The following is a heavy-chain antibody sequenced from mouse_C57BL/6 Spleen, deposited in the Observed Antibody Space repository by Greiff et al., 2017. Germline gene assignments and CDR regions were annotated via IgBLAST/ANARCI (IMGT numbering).Heavy chain of an antibody. CDR3: ASPHYYGSSYGYFDY. V-gene: IGHV1-81*01. J-gene: IGHJ2*01. CDR1: GYTFTSYG. CDR2: IYPRSGNT. Sequence: VKLVESGAELARPGASVKLSCKASGYTFTSYGISWVKQRTGQGLEWIGEIYPRSGNTYYNEKFKGKATLTADKSSSTAYMELRSLTSEDSAVYFCASPHYYGSSYGYFDYWGQGTTLTVSS. D-gene: IGHD1-1*01.